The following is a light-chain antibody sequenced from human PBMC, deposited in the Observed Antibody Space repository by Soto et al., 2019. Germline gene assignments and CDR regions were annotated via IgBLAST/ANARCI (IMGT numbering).Light chain of an antibody. Sequence: EIVMTQSPATLSVSPGERVTLSCRASLSVSDNLAWYQQKPGQAPRLLIYGASTRATNIPARFSGSVSGTEFTLTISSLQSEDFAVYYCQQSNNWPYTFGQGAKLDIK. J-gene: IGKJ2*01. V-gene: IGKV3-15*01. CDR3: QQSNNWPYT. CDR1: LSVSDN. CDR2: GAS.